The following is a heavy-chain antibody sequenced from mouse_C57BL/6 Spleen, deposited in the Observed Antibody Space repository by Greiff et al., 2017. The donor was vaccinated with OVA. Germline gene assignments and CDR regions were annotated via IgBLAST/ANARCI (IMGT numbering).Heavy chain of an antibody. CDR3: ARYSGCAY. CDR1: GYTFTSYG. V-gene: IGHV1-81*01. J-gene: IGHJ3*01. CDR2: IYPRSGNT. Sequence: QVQLQQSGAELARPGASVKLSCKASGYTFTSYGISWVKQRTGQGLEWIGEIYPRSGNTYYNEKFKGKATLTADKSSSTAYMELRSLTSEDSAVYFCARYSGCAYWGQGTLVTVSA.